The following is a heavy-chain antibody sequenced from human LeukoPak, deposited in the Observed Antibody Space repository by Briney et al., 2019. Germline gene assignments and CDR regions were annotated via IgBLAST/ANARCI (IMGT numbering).Heavy chain of an antibody. Sequence: TGGSLRLSCAASGFTVSSNYLGWVRQAPGKGLEWVSVIFSGGDINSADSVKGRFTIFGDSSKNTLYLQMNSLRAEDTAVYFCAKVASDSRGWYHFDYWGQGTLVTVSS. J-gene: IGHJ4*02. D-gene: IGHD6-19*01. CDR2: IFSGGDI. CDR3: AKVASDSRGWYHFDY. V-gene: IGHV3-53*01. CDR1: GFTVSSNY.